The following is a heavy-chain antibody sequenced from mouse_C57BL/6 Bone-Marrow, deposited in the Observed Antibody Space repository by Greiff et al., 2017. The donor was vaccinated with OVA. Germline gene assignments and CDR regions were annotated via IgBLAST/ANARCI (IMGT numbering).Heavy chain of an antibody. Sequence: QVQLQQPGAELVMPGASVKLSCKASGYTFTSYWMHWVKQRPGQGLEWIGEIDPSDSYTNYNQKFKGKSTLTVDKSSSTAYMQLSSLTSEDSAVYYGARSPLWPHIMDDWGQGTSVTVSS. CDR2: IDPSDSYT. CDR3: ARSPLWPHIMDD. CDR1: GYTFTSYW. D-gene: IGHD1-1*01. V-gene: IGHV1-69*01. J-gene: IGHJ4*01.